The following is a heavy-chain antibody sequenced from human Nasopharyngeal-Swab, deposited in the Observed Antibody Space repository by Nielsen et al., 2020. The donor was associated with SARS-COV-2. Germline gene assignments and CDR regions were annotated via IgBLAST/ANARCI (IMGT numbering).Heavy chain of an antibody. CDR1: GYTFTSYD. J-gene: IGHJ6*02. V-gene: IGHV1-8*01. CDR3: ARGRITIFGVVIRVYYYGMDV. Sequence: ASVKVSCKASGYTFTSYDINWVRQATGQGLEWMGWVNPNSGNTGYAQKFQGRVTMTRNTSISTAYMELSSLRSEDTAVYYCARGRITIFGVVIRVYYYGMDVWGQGTTVTVSS. CDR2: VNPNSGNT. D-gene: IGHD3-3*01.